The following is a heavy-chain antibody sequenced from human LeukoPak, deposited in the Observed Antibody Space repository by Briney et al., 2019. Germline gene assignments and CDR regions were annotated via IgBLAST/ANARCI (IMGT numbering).Heavy chain of an antibody. CDR3: AKGDYYDFDS. Sequence: GGSLRLSCAASRFTLSSYAMTWVRQAPGKGLEWVSRISSSGGGTHYADSVKGRFTISRDNSKNTLYLQMNSLRAEDTAVYYCAKGDYYDFDSWGQGTQVTVSS. D-gene: IGHD3-22*01. CDR1: RFTLSSYA. CDR2: ISSSGGGT. V-gene: IGHV3-23*01. J-gene: IGHJ5*01.